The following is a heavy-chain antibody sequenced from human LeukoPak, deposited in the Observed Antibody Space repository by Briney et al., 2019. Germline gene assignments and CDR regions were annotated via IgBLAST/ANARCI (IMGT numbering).Heavy chain of an antibody. J-gene: IGHJ4*02. CDR3: ARAYGDYGASIDY. D-gene: IGHD4-17*01. CDR1: GYTFTGYY. CDR2: INPNSGGT. Sequence: GASVKVSCKASGYTFTGYYMHWVRQAPGQGLDWMGWINPNSGGTNYAQKLQGRVTMTTDTSTSTAYMELRSLRSDDTAVYYCARAYGDYGASIDYWGQGTLVTVSS. V-gene: IGHV1-2*02.